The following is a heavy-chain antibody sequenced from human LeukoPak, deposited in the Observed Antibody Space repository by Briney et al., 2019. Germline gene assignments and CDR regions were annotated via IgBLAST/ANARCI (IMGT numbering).Heavy chain of an antibody. D-gene: IGHD2-15*01. J-gene: IGHJ4*02. Sequence: ASVKVSCKASGYTFTSYDINWVRQATGQGLEWMGWMNPNSGNTGYAQEFQGRVTMTRNTSISTAYMELSSLRSEDTAVYYCARDVAAAAGSYFDYWGQGTLVTVSS. V-gene: IGHV1-8*01. CDR1: GYTFTSYD. CDR3: ARDVAAAAGSYFDY. CDR2: MNPNSGNT.